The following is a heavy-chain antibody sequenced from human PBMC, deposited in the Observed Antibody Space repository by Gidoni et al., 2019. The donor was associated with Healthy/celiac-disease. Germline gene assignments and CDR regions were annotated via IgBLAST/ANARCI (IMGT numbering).Heavy chain of an antibody. CDR3: ARRDYHDSSGPLCLDY. CDR2: ISSRSSYI. CDR1: IFTFRSYS. V-gene: IGHV3-21*01. J-gene: IGHJ4*02. D-gene: IGHD3-22*01. Sequence: EVQLVEAGGGLVKPGGSLRISCAASIFTFRSYSMNWVRQATGKGLEWVSSISSRSSYIYYADSVKGRFTSSRDNAKNSLYLQMNSLRAEDTAVYYCARRDYHDSSGPLCLDYWGQGTLVTVSS.